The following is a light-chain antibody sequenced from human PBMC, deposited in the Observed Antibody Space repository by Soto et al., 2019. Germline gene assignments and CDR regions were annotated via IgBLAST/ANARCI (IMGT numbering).Light chain of an antibody. J-gene: IGKJ3*01. CDR3: QQRYSMPLT. V-gene: IGKV1-39*01. CDR1: QSISSH. CDR2: EAS. Sequence: DIQMTQSPSSLSASVGDIVTITCRASQSISSHLNWYQQKPGKAPQLLIYEASSLQGGVPSRFSGSGSGTDFTLTISRLQADDFAIYYCQQRYSMPLTFGPGTRVDIK.